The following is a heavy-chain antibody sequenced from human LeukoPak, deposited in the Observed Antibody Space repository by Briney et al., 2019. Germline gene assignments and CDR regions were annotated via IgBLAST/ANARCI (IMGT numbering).Heavy chain of an antibody. D-gene: IGHD6-19*01. Sequence: KPGGSLRLSCAASGFTFSSYSMNWVRQAPGKGLEWVSSISSSSSYIYYADSVKGRFTISRDNAKNSLYLQMNSLRAEDTAVYYCARVGIAVAGPYFDYWGQGTLVTVSS. CDR3: ARVGIAVAGPYFDY. CDR2: ISSSSSYI. J-gene: IGHJ4*02. CDR1: GFTFSSYS. V-gene: IGHV3-21*01.